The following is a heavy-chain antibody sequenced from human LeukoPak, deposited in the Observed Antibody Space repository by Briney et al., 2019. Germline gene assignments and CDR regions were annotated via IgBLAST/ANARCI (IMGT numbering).Heavy chain of an antibody. CDR2: IYYSGST. Sequence: SETPSLTCTVSGGSISSSSYYWGWIRQPPGKGLEWIGSIYYSGSTYYNPSLKSRVTISVDTSKNQFSLKLSSVTAADTAVYYCARVPAFAWGVILDYWGQGTLVTVSS. J-gene: IGHJ4*02. CDR1: GGSISSSSYY. D-gene: IGHD3-16*02. V-gene: IGHV4-39*07. CDR3: ARVPAFAWGVILDY.